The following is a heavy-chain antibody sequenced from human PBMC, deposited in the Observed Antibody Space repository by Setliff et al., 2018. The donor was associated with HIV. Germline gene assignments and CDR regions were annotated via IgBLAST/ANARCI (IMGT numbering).Heavy chain of an antibody. J-gene: IGHJ5*01. Sequence: SETLSLTCTVSGGSIDSGNYDWNWVRQPGGKGLEWIGRIYTRGSTKYSPTFESRVTMSLDTSKNQFSLNLRFVTAADTALYYCVRSGCNGNICYDSRGWLDSWGQGTQVTVSS. D-gene: IGHD5-12*01. CDR3: VRSGCNGNICYDSRGWLDS. V-gene: IGHV4-61*02. CDR2: IYTRGST. CDR1: GGSIDSGNYD.